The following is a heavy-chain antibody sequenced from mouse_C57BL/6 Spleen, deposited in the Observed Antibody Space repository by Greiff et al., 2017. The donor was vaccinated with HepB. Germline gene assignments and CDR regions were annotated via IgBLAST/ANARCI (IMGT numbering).Heavy chain of an antibody. CDR3: TLYYYGSSFRDY. D-gene: IGHD1-1*01. J-gene: IGHJ2*01. CDR2: IDPENGDT. CDR1: GFNIKDDY. Sequence: VHVKQSGAELVRPGASVKLSCTASGFNIKDDYMHWVKQRPEQGLEWIGWIDPENGDTEYASKFQGKATITADTSSNTAYLQRSILTSEDTAVYSCTLYYYGSSFRDYWGQGTTLTVSS. V-gene: IGHV14-4*01.